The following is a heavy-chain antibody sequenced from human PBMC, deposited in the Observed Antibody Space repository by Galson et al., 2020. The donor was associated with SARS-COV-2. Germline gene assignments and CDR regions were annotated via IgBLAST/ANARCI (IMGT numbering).Heavy chain of an antibody. CDR1: GFTFGDYA. CDR2: IRSKAYGGTT. Sequence: GGSLRLSCTASGFTFGDYAMSWFRQAPGKGLEWVGFIRSKAYGGTTEYAASVKGRFTISRDDSKSIAYLQMNSLKTEDTAVYYCTRDSIFGVVQESYWGQGTLVTVSS. V-gene: IGHV3-49*03. J-gene: IGHJ4*02. CDR3: TRDSIFGVVQESY. D-gene: IGHD3-3*01.